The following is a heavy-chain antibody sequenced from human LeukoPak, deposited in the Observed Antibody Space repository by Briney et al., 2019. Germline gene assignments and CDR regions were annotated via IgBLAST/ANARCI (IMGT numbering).Heavy chain of an antibody. CDR2: ISGSGGGT. Sequence: GSLRLSCAASGFTFNNYAMNWVRQAPGKGLEWVSAISGSGGGTYYIDSVKGRFTISRDNSKNTLFLQMNSLRADDTAVYYCAKISWDGRGTFDWGRGTLVTVSS. CDR1: GFTFNNYA. J-gene: IGHJ4*02. D-gene: IGHD1/OR15-1a*01. V-gene: IGHV3-23*01. CDR3: AKISWDGRGTFD.